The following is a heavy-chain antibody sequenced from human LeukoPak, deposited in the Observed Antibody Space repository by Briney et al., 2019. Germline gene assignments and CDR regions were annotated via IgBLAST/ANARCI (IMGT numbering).Heavy chain of an antibody. CDR2: TGTYTGNT. CDR1: GYTFTNYG. V-gene: IGHV1-18*01. CDR3: ARSQYYYDTSGYYHDAFDI. Sequence: ASVKVSCKASGYTFTNYGISWVRQAPGQGLEWMGYTGTYTGNTNYAQKLQGRVTMTTDTSTSTAYMELRSLRSDDTAVYYCARSQYYYDTSGYYHDAFDIWGQGTMVTVSS. D-gene: IGHD3-22*01. J-gene: IGHJ3*02.